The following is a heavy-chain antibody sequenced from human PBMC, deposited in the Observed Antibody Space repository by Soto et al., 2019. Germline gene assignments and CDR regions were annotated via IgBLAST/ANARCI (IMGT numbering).Heavy chain of an antibody. V-gene: IGHV3-11*01. Sequence: GGSLRLSCAASGFTFSDYYMSWIRQAPGKGLEWVSYISSSGSTIYYADSVKGRFTISRDNAKNSLYLQMNSLRAEDTAVYYCARDQGSSTSGYYYYYYYMDVWGKGTTVTVSS. CDR1: GFTFSDYY. J-gene: IGHJ6*03. D-gene: IGHD2-2*01. CDR2: ISSSGSTI. CDR3: ARDQGSSTSGYYYYYYYMDV.